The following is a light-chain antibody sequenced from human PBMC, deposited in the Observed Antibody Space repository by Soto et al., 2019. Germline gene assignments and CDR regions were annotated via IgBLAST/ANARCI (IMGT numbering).Light chain of an antibody. V-gene: IGLV2-14*01. Sequence: QSALTQPASVSGSPGQSITISCTGTSSDVGGYNYVSWHQQHPGKAPKLMIYEVSNRPSGVSNRFSGSKSGNTASLTISGLQAEDEAEYYCSSDPRSSTPVVFGGGTKVTVL. CDR3: SSDPRSSTPVV. J-gene: IGLJ2*01. CDR1: SSDVGGYNY. CDR2: EVS.